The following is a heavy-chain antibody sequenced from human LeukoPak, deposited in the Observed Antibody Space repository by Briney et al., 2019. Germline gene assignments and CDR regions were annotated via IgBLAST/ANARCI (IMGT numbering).Heavy chain of an antibody. CDR3: AKDADGISSGPSYYFDY. V-gene: IGHV3-30*04. Sequence: GGSLRLSCAASGFTFSSYAMHWVRQAPGKGLEWVAVISYDGSNKYYADSVKGRFTISRDNSKNTLYLQMNSLRAEDTAVYYCAKDADGISSGPSYYFDYWGQGTLVTVSS. CDR1: GFTFSSYA. CDR2: ISYDGSNK. D-gene: IGHD3-22*01. J-gene: IGHJ4*02.